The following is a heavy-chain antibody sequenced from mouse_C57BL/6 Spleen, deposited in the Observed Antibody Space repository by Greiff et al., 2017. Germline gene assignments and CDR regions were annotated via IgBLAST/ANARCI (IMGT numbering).Heavy chain of an antibody. D-gene: IGHD2-12*01. CDR2: IRLKSDNYAT. CDR1: GFTFSNYW. CDR3: TETTDYAMDY. J-gene: IGHJ4*01. V-gene: IGHV6-3*01. Sequence: EVQLVESGGGLVQPGGSMKLSCVASGFTFSNYWMNWVRQSPEKGLEWVAQIRLKSDNYATHYAESVKGRFTISRDDSKSSVYLQMNNLRAEDTGIYYCTETTDYAMDYWGQGTSVTVAS.